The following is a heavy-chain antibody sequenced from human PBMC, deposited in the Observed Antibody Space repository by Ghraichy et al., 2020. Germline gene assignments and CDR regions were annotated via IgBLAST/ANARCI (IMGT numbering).Heavy chain of an antibody. J-gene: IGHJ5*02. Sequence: SETLSLTCTVSGGSISSYYWSWIRQPPGKGLEWIGYIYYSGSTNYNPSLKSRVTISVDTSKNQFSLKLSSVTAADTAVYYCARADYMTTVTTHWFDPWGQGTLVTVSS. V-gene: IGHV4-59*01. D-gene: IGHD4-11*01. CDR1: GGSISSYY. CDR3: ARADYMTTVTTHWFDP. CDR2: IYYSGST.